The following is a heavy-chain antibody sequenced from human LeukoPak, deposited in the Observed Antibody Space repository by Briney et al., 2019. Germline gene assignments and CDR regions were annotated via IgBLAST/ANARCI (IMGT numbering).Heavy chain of an antibody. Sequence: GGALILSCASSGFTFSSYSMNWVRQAPGKGLEWVSSISSSSSYIYYADSVKGRFTISRDNAKNSLYLQMNSLRAEDTAVYYCAREGWLPVGEGLYYYYGMDVWGQGTTVTVSS. D-gene: IGHD6-19*01. CDR3: AREGWLPVGEGLYYYYGMDV. CDR1: GFTFSSYS. V-gene: IGHV3-21*01. J-gene: IGHJ6*02. CDR2: ISSSSSYI.